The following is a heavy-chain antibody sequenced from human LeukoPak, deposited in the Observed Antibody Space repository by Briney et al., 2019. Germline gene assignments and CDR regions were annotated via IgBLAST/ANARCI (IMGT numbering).Heavy chain of an antibody. CDR3: ARLGGYEYEYWYFDL. D-gene: IGHD5-12*01. Sequence: GESLKISCNSSGYRFSDTSYWISWVRQLPGKGLEWMGRIYPSDSYAKYSPSFQGHVTFSVDRSINTAYLQWSSLKASDTAMYYCARLGGYEYEYWYFDLWGRGTEVSVSS. V-gene: IGHV5-10-1*01. CDR1: GYRFSDTSYW. CDR2: IYPSDSYA. J-gene: IGHJ2*01.